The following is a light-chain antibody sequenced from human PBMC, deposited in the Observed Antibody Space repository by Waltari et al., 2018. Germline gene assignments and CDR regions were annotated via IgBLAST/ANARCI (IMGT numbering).Light chain of an antibody. J-gene: IGKJ1*01. CDR3: QQYYTFPRT. V-gene: IGKV1-5*03. CDR1: QGISGY. CDR2: KAA. Sequence: DIQMTQSPSTLSASVGDRVTITCRASQGISGYLAWYQQKPGKAPKFLIYKAADLEDGVPSRFSGSGSGTEFTLSINILQPDDFATYYCQQYYTFPRTFGQGTKVEIK.